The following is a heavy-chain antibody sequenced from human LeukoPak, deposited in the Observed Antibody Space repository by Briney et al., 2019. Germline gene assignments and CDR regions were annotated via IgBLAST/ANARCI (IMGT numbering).Heavy chain of an antibody. V-gene: IGHV4-4*08. J-gene: IGHJ4*02. CDR3: ARERYYYDSSGYYLPPYIDY. CDR1: GGSISSYC. D-gene: IGHD3-22*01. Sequence: SETLSLTCTVSGGSISSYCWSWIRQPPGKGLEWIGRIYTSGSTNYNPSLKSRVTISVDTSKNQFSLKLSSVTAADTAVYYCARERYYYDSSGYYLPPYIDYWGQGTLVTVSS. CDR2: IYTSGST.